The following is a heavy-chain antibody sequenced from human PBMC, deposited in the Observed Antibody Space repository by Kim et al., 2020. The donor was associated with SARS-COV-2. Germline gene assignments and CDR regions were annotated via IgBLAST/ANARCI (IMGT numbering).Heavy chain of an antibody. Sequence: PFLKSRVTISVDTSKNRFSLKLSSVTAADTVVYYCAREIEGYSSSWYIDYWGQGTLVTVSS. CDR3: AREIEGYSSSWYIDY. V-gene: IGHV4-59*01. J-gene: IGHJ4*02. D-gene: IGHD6-13*01.